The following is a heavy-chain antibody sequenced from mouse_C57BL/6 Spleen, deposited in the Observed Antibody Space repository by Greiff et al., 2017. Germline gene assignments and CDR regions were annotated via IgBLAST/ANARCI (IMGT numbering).Heavy chain of an antibody. CDR3: ARGSTGYYFDY. D-gene: IGHD5-1*01. Sequence: VKLMESGAELARPGASVKMSCKASGYTFTSYWITWVKQRPGQGLEWIGDIYPGSGSTNYNEKFKSKATLTVDTSSSTAYMQLSSLTSEDSAVYYCARGSTGYYFDYWGQGTTLTVSS. J-gene: IGHJ2*01. CDR1: GYTFTSYW. V-gene: IGHV1-55*01. CDR2: IYPGSGST.